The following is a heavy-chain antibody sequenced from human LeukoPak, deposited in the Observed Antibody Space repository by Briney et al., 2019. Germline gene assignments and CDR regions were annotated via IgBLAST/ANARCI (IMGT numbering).Heavy chain of an antibody. Sequence: PGGSLRLSCAASGFTFSRYAMSWVRQAPGKGLEGVSAISGSGGSTYYADSVKDRFTISRDNSKNTLYLQMNSLRAEDTAVYYCAKDPTLIVVVIPTSGGQGTLVAVSP. V-gene: IGHV3-23*01. J-gene: IGHJ4*02. CDR3: AKDPTLIVVVIPTS. CDR2: ISGSGGST. CDR1: GFTFSRYA. D-gene: IGHD3-22*01.